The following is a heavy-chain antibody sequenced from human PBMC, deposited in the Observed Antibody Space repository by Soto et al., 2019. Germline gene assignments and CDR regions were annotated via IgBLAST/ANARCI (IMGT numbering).Heavy chain of an antibody. J-gene: IGHJ6*02. CDR3: ARGRYYDSSGYHYYYGMDV. CDR2: IYYSGST. D-gene: IGHD3-22*01. V-gene: IGHV4-39*01. CDR1: GGSISSSSYY. Sequence: KPSETLSLTCTVSGGSISSSSYYWGWIRQPPGKGLEWIGSIYYSGSTYYNPSLKSRVTISVDTSKNQFSLRLSSVTAADTAVYYCARGRYYDSSGYHYYYGMDVWGQGTTVTVSS.